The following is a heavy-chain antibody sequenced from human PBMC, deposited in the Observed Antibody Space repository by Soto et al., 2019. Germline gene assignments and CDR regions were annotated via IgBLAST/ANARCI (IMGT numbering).Heavy chain of an antibody. J-gene: IGHJ3*02. CDR1: GGSISSGDYY. D-gene: IGHD3-22*01. CDR3: ARNDSPYYYDSSRAPGAFDI. CDR2: IYYSGST. Sequence: SETLSLTCTVSGGSISSGDYYWSWIRQPPGKGLEWIGYIYYSGSTYYNPSLKSRVTISVDTSKNQFSLKLSSVTAADTAVYYCARNDSPYYYDSSRAPGAFDIWGQGTMVTVSS. V-gene: IGHV4-30-4*01.